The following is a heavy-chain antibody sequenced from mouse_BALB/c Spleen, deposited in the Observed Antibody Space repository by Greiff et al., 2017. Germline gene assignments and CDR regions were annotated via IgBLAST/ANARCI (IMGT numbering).Heavy chain of an antibody. CDR2: INPSTGYT. Sequence: VQLQQSGAELAKPGASVKMSCKASGYTFTSYWMHWVKQRPGQGLEWIGYINPSTGYTEYNQKFKDKATLTADKSSSTAYMQLSSLTSEDSAVYYCARRQLGPAMDYWGQGTSVTVSS. CDR1: GYTFTSYW. V-gene: IGHV1-7*01. CDR3: ARRQLGPAMDY. D-gene: IGHD3-2*01. J-gene: IGHJ4*01.